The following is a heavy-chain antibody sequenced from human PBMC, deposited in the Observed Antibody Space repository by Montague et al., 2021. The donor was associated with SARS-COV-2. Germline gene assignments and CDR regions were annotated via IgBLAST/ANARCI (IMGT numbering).Heavy chain of an antibody. CDR1: GFPFSVYG. D-gene: IGHD6-13*01. V-gene: IGHV3-33*01. CDR3: ARDLGMGSYFDY. CDR2: IGHDGTFI. J-gene: IGHJ4*02. Sequence: SLRLSCAASGFPFSVYGMHWVRQAPGKGLEWVALIGHDGTFIRYXDSVKGRFTISRDNSKNTLYLQMYSLRAEGTAMYFCARDLGMGSYFDYWGQGTLVTVSS.